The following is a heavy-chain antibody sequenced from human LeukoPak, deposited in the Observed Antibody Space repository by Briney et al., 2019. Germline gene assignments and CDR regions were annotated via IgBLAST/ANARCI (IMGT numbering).Heavy chain of an antibody. CDR1: GFTFSDCD. CDR2: IRYRTSHI. Sequence: TGGSLRLSCTASGFTFSDCDMNWFRQAPGKGLEWVSSIRYRTSHIYYADSVKGRFTISRDNAKNSLYLQMDSLRAEDTAVYFCGRAFPPLRTAAAGDYWGQGTLVTVSS. V-gene: IGHV3-21*01. CDR3: GRAFPPLRTAAAGDY. J-gene: IGHJ4*02. D-gene: IGHD6-13*01.